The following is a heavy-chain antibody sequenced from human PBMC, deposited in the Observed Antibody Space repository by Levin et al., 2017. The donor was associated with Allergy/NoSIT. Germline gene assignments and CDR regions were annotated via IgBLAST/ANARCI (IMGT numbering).Heavy chain of an antibody. J-gene: IGHJ1*01. Sequence: PAASVKVSCKASGGTFSTYAISWVRQAPGQGLEWMGGIIPIFGTASYAQKFQGRVTITADESTSTAYMELSSLRSDDTAVYHCASGNDYGDYDGGYFRHWGQGTLVTVSS. D-gene: IGHD4-17*01. CDR1: GGTFSTYA. CDR3: ASGNDYGDYDGGYFRH. CDR2: IIPIFGTA. V-gene: IGHV1-69*13.